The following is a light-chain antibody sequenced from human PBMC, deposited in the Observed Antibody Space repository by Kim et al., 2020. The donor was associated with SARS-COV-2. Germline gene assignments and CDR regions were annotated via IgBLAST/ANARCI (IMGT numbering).Light chain of an antibody. CDR3: QQYNNWPPIT. V-gene: IGKV3-15*01. J-gene: IGKJ5*01. CDR1: QGVSSN. Sequence: PGERATLSCRASQGVSSNVAWYQQKPGQAPRLLIYGASTRATGIPARFSGSGSGTEFTLTISSLQSEDFAVYYCQQYNNWPPITFGQGTRLEIK. CDR2: GAS.